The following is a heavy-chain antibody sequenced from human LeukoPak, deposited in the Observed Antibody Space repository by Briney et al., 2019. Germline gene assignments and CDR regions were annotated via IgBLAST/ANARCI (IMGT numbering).Heavy chain of an antibody. J-gene: IGHJ4*02. CDR2: ISYSGST. CDR3: ARDRIDFWSGYPHYFDY. CDR1: GGSIRSSDYY. Sequence: TSETLSLTCTVSGGSIRSSDYYWGWIRQPPAKGLAWIGSISYSGSTYYNPSLKSRVTISVDTSKNQFSLKVNSVTAADTAVYYCARDRIDFWSGYPHYFDYWGQGTLVTVSS. V-gene: IGHV4-39*07. D-gene: IGHD3-3*01.